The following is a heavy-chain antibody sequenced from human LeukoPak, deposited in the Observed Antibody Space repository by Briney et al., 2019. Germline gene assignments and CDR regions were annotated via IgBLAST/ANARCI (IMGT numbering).Heavy chain of an antibody. J-gene: IGHJ6*02. CDR1: GYTLTELS. D-gene: IGHD4-11*01. CDR2: FDPEDGET. Sequence: ASVKVSCKVSGYTLTELSMHWVRQAPGKGLEWMGGFDPEDGETIYAQKYQGRVTKTEDTSTDTAYMELSSLRSEDTAVYYCATAHSNYNYYGMDVWGQGTTVTVSS. CDR3: ATAHSNYNYYGMDV. V-gene: IGHV1-24*01.